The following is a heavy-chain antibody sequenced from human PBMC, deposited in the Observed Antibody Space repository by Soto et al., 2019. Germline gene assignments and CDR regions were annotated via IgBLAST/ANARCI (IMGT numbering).Heavy chain of an antibody. CDR2: SRNKPNAYST. CDR1: GFIFSDHY. Sequence: EVQLVESGGGLVQPGGSLRLSCAASGFIFSDHYMDWVRQAPGKGLEWVGRSRNKPNAYSTEYAASVKGRFTISRHNSKTSLYLQMNSLKAEDTAVYYCARRYSAWGDAFDVWGQGTMVTVSS. J-gene: IGHJ3*01. CDR3: ARRYSAWGDAFDV. V-gene: IGHV3-72*01. D-gene: IGHD5-12*01.